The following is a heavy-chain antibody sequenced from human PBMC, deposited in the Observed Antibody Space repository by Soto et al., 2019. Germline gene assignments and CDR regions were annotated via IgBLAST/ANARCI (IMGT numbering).Heavy chain of an antibody. D-gene: IGHD2-2*01. CDR3: AKDLSYQLLYYYYGMDV. CDR2: ISYDGSNK. V-gene: IGHV3-30*18. Sequence: VGSLRLSCAASGFTFSSCGMHWVRQAPGKGLEWVAVISYDGSNKYYADSVKGRFTISRDNSKNTLYLQMNSLRAEDTAVYYCAKDLSYQLLYYYYGMDVWGQGTTVTVSS. J-gene: IGHJ6*02. CDR1: GFTFSSCG.